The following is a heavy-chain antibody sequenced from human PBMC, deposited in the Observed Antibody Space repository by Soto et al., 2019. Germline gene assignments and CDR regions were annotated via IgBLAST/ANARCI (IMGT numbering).Heavy chain of an antibody. J-gene: IGHJ4*02. V-gene: IGHV1-46*01. CDR2: INPSGGST. CDR1: GYTFTSYY. CDR3: ARDSGYYDSSGYSGPYFDY. Sequence: ASVKVSCKASGYTFTSYYMHWVRQAPGQGLEWMGIINPSGGSTSYAQKFQGRVTMTRDTSTSTVYMELSSLRSEDTAVYYCARDSGYYDSSGYSGPYFDYWGQGTLVTVS. D-gene: IGHD3-22*01.